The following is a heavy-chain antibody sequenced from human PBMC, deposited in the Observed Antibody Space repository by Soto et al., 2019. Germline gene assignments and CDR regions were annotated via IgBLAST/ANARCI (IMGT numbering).Heavy chain of an antibody. V-gene: IGHV1-18*01. CDR3: ARDRRADSSGYYYQSSFDY. D-gene: IGHD3-22*01. Sequence: QVQLVQSGAEVKKPGASVKVSCKASGYTFTSYGISWVRQAPGQGLEWMGWISAYNGNTNYAQKLQGRVTITTDTSTSTAYMELRSLRSDDTAVYYCARDRRADSSGYYYQSSFDYWGQGTLVTVSS. CDR2: ISAYNGNT. J-gene: IGHJ4*02. CDR1: GYTFTSYG.